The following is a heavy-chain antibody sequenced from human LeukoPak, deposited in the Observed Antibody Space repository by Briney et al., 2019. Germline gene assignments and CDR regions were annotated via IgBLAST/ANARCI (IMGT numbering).Heavy chain of an antibody. D-gene: IGHD3-9*01. Sequence: GGSLRLSCAASGFTFSSYAMHWVRQAPGKGLEWVAVISYDGSNKYYADSVKGRFTISRDNSKNTLYLQMNSLRAEDTAVYYCAKWGDYDVLTGYYVSDYWGQGTLVTVSS. J-gene: IGHJ4*02. CDR1: GFTFSSYA. CDR2: ISYDGSNK. CDR3: AKWGDYDVLTGYYVSDY. V-gene: IGHV3-30*04.